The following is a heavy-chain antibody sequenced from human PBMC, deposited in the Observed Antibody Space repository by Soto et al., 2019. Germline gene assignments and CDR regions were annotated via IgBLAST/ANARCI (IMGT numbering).Heavy chain of an antibody. CDR1: GFTFTSHA. J-gene: IGHJ4*02. CDR2: ISGTGAST. Sequence: GGSLRLSCAASGFTFTSHAMTWVRQAPGKGLEWVSGISGTGASTYYADSVKGRFSISRDNSKNTVSLQMSSLRAEDTAIYCCAKGVVVVVTASLDFWGQGTLVTVSS. D-gene: IGHD2-21*02. V-gene: IGHV3-23*01. CDR3: AKGVVVVVTASLDF.